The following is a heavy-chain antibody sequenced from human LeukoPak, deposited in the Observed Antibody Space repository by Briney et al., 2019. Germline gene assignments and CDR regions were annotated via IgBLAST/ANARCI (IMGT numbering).Heavy chain of an antibody. CDR2: ISGSGGST. J-gene: IGHJ4*02. V-gene: IGHV3-23*01. CDR1: GFTFSSYA. CDR3: ARDVRPSDFVVVPAAFDY. D-gene: IGHD2-2*01. Sequence: PGGSLRLSCAASGFTFSSYAMSWVRQAPGKGLEWVSAISGSGGSTYYADSVKGRFTISRDNSKNTLYLQMNSLRAGDTAVYYCARDVRPSDFVVVPAAFDYWGQGTLVTVSS.